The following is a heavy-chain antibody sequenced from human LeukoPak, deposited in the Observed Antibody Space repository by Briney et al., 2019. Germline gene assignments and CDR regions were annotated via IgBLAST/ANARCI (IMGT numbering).Heavy chain of an antibody. CDR2: ISHIGSYI. CDR3: ARAALVGGGAFDI. J-gene: IGHJ3*02. CDR1: GFTFNYYS. V-gene: IGHV3-21*04. D-gene: IGHD3-16*01. Sequence: PGGSLRLSCAASGFTFNYYSMNWVRQAPGKGLEWVSSISHIGSYIYYSDSVKGRFTISRDNAKNSLYLLMNSLRAEDTAVYYCARAALVGGGAFDIWGQGTMVTVSS.